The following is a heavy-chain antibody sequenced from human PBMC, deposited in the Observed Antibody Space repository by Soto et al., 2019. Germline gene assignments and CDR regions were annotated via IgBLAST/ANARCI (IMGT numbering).Heavy chain of an antibody. J-gene: IGHJ3*02. D-gene: IGHD3-3*01. CDR3: TRAIRLSGDAFDI. CDR1: GFTLSDYP. V-gene: IGHV3-49*03. CDR2: IRTAAYGGTT. Sequence: GGSLRLSYSTSGFTLSDYPMSWFRQAPGKGLEWVAYIRTAAYGGTTEYAASVKDRFTISRDDSERTASLQMSSLRTEDTAMYYCTRAIRLSGDAFDIWGHGTMVTVSS.